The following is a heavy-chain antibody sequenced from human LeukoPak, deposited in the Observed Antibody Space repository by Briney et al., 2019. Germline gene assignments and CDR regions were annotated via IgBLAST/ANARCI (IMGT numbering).Heavy chain of an antibody. CDR1: GFTFSTYY. J-gene: IGHJ4*02. CDR3: ASGFSSSPYFDY. D-gene: IGHD6-6*01. CDR2: ITGSSSYI. Sequence: GGSLRLSCAASGFTFSTYYMNWVRQAPGKGLEWVSFITGSSSYIYYTDSVKGRFTISRDNAKNSLFLQMNSLRDEDTAVYYCASGFSSSPYFDYWGQGTLVAVSS. V-gene: IGHV3-21*01.